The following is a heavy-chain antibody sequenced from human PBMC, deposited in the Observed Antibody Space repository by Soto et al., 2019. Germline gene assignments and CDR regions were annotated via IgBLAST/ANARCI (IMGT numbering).Heavy chain of an antibody. J-gene: IGHJ4*02. Sequence: SVKVSCKASGGTFSSYAISWVRQAPGQGLEWMGGIIPIFGTANYAQKFQGRVTITADKSTSTAYMELSSLRSEDTAVYYCAHHGEYSSSSMGGYTLDYWGQGTLVTVSS. D-gene: IGHD6-6*01. CDR3: AHHGEYSSSSMGGYTLDY. CDR2: IIPIFGTA. V-gene: IGHV1-69*06. CDR1: GGTFSSYA.